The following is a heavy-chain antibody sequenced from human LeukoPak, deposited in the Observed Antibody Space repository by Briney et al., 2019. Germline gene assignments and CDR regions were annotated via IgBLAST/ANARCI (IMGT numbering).Heavy chain of an antibody. CDR3: ARSLPRFNWFDP. D-gene: IGHD3-3*01. Sequence: ASVKVSCKASGYTFTSYGISWVRQAPGQGLEWMGWISAYNGNTNYAQKLQGRVTMTTDTSTSTAYMELRSLRSDDTAVYYCARSLPRFNWFDPWGQGALVTVSS. CDR2: ISAYNGNT. CDR1: GYTFTSYG. J-gene: IGHJ5*02. V-gene: IGHV1-18*01.